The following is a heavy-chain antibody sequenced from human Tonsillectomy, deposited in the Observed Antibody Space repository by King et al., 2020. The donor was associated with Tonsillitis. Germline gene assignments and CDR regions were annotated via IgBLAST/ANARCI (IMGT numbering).Heavy chain of an antibody. J-gene: IGHJ4*02. CDR3: ARQRYGDYEVDY. CDR1: GGSISSSSHY. D-gene: IGHD4-17*01. V-gene: IGHV4-39*07. Sequence: QLQESGPGLVKPSETLSLTCIVSGGSISSSSHYWGWIRQPPGKGLEWIGSIYYSGSTYYNPSLKSRVTISVDTSKTQFSLKLSAVTAADTAVYYGARQRYGDYEVDYWGQGPLVTVSS. CDR2: IYYSGST.